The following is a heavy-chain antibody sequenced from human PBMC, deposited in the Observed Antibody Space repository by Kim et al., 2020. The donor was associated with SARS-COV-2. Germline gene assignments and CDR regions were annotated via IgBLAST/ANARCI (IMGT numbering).Heavy chain of an antibody. D-gene: IGHD2-2*01. CDR1: GFTFRNSA. CDR2: VFWGGSGT. CDR3: AKHIHVTSVTFSWYFEL. J-gene: IGHJ2*01. V-gene: IGHV3-23*03. Sequence: GGSLRLSCAASGFTFRNSAMSWVRQAPGKGLEWVSGVFWGGSGTYYADSVKGRLTISRDNSKNILYLQMNNLRAEDTAVYYCAKHIHVTSVTFSWYFELWGRGTLVAVSS.